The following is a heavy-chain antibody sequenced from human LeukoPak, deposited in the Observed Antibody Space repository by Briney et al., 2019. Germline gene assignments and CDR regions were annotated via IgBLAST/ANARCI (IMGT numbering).Heavy chain of an antibody. CDR1: GGSISSSSYY. V-gene: IGHV4-61*01. CDR3: ARDRARHYYYYMDV. CDR2: IYYSGST. J-gene: IGHJ6*03. Sequence: PSETLSLTCTVSGGSISSSSYYWGWIRQPPGKGLEWIGYIYYSGSTNYNPSLKSRVTISVDTSKNQFSLKLSSVTAADTAVYYCARDRARHYYYYMDVWGKGTTVTVSS.